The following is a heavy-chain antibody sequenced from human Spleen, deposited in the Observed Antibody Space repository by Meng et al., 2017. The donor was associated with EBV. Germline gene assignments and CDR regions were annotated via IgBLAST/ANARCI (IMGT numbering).Heavy chain of an antibody. V-gene: IGHV7-4-1*02. J-gene: IGHJ5*02. CDR1: GYTFTTFA. CDR2: INTNTGNP. CDR3: ARPMTTVTTYWFDP. D-gene: IGHD4-17*01. Sequence: QVQLVQAGSDLKEPGASVKVSCKASGYTFTTFAMHWVRQAPGQGLEWMGWINTNTGNPTYAQGFAGRFVFSLDTSVNTAYLQISSLKAEDTAVYYCARPMTTVTTYWFDPWGQGTLVTSPQ.